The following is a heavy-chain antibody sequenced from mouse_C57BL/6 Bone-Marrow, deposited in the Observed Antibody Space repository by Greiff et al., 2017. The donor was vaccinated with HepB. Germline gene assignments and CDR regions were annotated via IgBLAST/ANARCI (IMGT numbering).Heavy chain of an antibody. D-gene: IGHD2-5*01. CDR1: GYTFTDYY. CDR2: INPYNGGT. J-gene: IGHJ4*01. V-gene: IGHV1-19*01. CDR3: ARERGIYSNYDMDY. Sequence: VQLQQSGPVLVKPGASVKMSCKASGYTFTDYYMNWVKQSHGKSLEWIGVINPYNGGTSYNQKFKGKATLTVDKSSSTAYMELNSLTSEDSAVYYCARERGIYSNYDMDYWGQGTSVTVSS.